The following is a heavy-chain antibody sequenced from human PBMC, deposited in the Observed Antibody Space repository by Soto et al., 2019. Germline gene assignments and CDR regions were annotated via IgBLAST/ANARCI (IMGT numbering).Heavy chain of an antibody. CDR3: ARTLSRPFTIHTDTYGMDV. D-gene: IGHD3-3*01. CDR2: INHSGST. CDR1: GGSFSGYY. V-gene: IGHV4-34*01. J-gene: IGHJ6*02. Sequence: SETLSLTCAVYGGSFSGYYWSWIRQPPGKGLEWIGEINHSGSTNYNPSLKSRVTISVDMSKNQFSLKLSSVTAADTAVYYCARTLSRPFTIHTDTYGMDVWGQGTTVTVSS.